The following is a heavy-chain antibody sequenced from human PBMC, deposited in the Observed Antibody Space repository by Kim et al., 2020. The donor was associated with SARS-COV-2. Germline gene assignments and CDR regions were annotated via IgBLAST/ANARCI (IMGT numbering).Heavy chain of an antibody. Sequence: GGSLRLSCAASGFTFSSYGMHWVRQAPGKGLEWVAVISYDGSNKYYADSVKGRFTISRDNSKNTLYLQMNSLRAEDTAVYYCAKGPYDSSGYYFLGWGQGTLVTVSS. D-gene: IGHD3-22*01. CDR1: GFTFSSYG. CDR2: ISYDGSNK. V-gene: IGHV3-30*18. CDR3: AKGPYDSSGYYFLG. J-gene: IGHJ4*02.